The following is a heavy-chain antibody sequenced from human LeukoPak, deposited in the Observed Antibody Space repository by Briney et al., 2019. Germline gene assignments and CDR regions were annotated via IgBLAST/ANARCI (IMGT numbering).Heavy chain of an antibody. V-gene: IGHV3-49*04. CDR1: GFTFSDYY. CDR2: IRSNAYGATT. J-gene: IGHJ6*04. CDR3: CRADYYGSGSPISLDV. Sequence: GGSLRLSCAASGFTFSDYYMSWVRQAPGKGLEWVSFIRSNAYGATTEYAASVKGRFTISRDDSKSIAYLQMNSLKTEDTAVYYCCRADYYGSGSPISLDVWGKGTTVTVSS. D-gene: IGHD3-10*01.